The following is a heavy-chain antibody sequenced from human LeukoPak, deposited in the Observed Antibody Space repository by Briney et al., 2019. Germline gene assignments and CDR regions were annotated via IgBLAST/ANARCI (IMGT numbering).Heavy chain of an antibody. D-gene: IGHD7-27*01. CDR3: GRSSGALGNAFDI. V-gene: IGHV3-23*01. J-gene: IGHJ3*02. Sequence: PGGSLRLSCSGSGIIFSNHAMTWVRQAPGKGLEWVSGISGSGDITYDAGSVKGRFTISRENAKTSVYLQMNVLRAGDTAVYCCGRSSGALGNAFDIWGQGTMVTVSS. CDR1: GIIFSNHA. CDR2: ISGSGDIT.